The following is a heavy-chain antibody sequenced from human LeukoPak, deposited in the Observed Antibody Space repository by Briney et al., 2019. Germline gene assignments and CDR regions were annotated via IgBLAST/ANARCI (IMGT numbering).Heavy chain of an antibody. CDR1: GFPFSKAW. CDR2: FISKTDGGAT. J-gene: IGHJ5*02. V-gene: IGHV3-15*01. D-gene: IGHD6-6*01. Sequence: GGSLRLSCAGSGFPFSKAWMSWVRQAPGEGLMCLGCFISKTDGGATAYAAPVKGRFSLSRDDSKNTPYLQKNSLKSEDTAVYYCTSDRGIAARPLFDLWGQGTLVTVSS. CDR3: TSDRGIAARPLFDL.